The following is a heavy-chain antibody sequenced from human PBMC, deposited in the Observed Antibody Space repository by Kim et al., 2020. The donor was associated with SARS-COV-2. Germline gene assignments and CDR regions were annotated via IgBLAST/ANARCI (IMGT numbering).Heavy chain of an antibody. V-gene: IGHV4-4*07. J-gene: IGHJ6*02. Sequence: PSLKSRVTMSVDKSKNQFSLKVTSVTAADTAVYYCARTDGSGRFSSAMDVWGQGTSVIVSS. D-gene: IGHD3-10*01. CDR3: ARTDGSGRFSSAMDV.